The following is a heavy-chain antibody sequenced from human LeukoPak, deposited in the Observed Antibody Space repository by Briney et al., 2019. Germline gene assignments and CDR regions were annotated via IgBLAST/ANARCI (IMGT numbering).Heavy chain of an antibody. V-gene: IGHV3-49*04. Sequence: PGGSLRLSCTTSGFTFGDYAMSWVRQAPGKGLEWVAFVRNKANGGTTDYAASVKGRFTISRDDSKSIGYLQMSSLKTEDTAMYYCARGTFYDIFTGYTFDYWGQGTLVTVSS. CDR2: VRNKANGGTT. CDR3: ARGTFYDIFTGYTFDY. J-gene: IGHJ4*02. D-gene: IGHD3-9*01. CDR1: GFTFGDYA.